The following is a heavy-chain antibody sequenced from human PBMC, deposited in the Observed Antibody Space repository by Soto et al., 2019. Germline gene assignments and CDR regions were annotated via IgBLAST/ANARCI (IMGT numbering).Heavy chain of an antibody. Sequence: QITLNESGPTVVKPAETLTLTCTFSGFSLTTSGVGVGWIRQSPGKAPERLALLYWDDDKRYSASLKSRLTITKDTSKNQVVLTMASVNPADTATYYCAHRILRTVFGLVTTTAIYFDFWGQGTPVVVSS. CDR3: AHRILRTVFGLVTTTAIYFDF. V-gene: IGHV2-5*02. CDR1: GFSLTTSGVG. CDR2: LYWDDDK. D-gene: IGHD3-3*01. J-gene: IGHJ4*02.